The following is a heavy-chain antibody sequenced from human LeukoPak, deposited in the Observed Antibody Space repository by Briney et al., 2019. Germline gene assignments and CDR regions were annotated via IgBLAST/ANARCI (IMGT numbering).Heavy chain of an antibody. V-gene: IGHV5-51*01. CDR1: GYSFTSYW. CDR3: ARNRLDSSGYKSDYYYMDV. D-gene: IGHD3-22*01. CDR2: IYPGDSDT. J-gene: IGHJ6*03. Sequence: RGESLKISCKGSGYSFTSYWIGWVRQMPGKGLEWMGIIYPGDSDTRYSPSFQGRVTISADKSISTAYLQWSSLKASDTAMYYCARNRLDSSGYKSDYYYMDVWGKGTTVTVSS.